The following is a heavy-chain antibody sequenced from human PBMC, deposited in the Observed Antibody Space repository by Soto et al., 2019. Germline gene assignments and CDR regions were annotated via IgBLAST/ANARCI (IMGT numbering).Heavy chain of an antibody. CDR3: ARLYCGGDCYENYYYYYGMDV. D-gene: IGHD2-21*02. CDR1: GYTVTSYE. J-gene: IGHJ6*02. Sequence: ASVKVSCKASGYTVTSYEMHGVRQAPGQGLEWMGIINPSGGSTSYAQKFQGRVTMTRDTSTSTVYMELSSMRSEDTAVYYCARLYCGGDCYENYYYYYGMDVWGQGTTVTVS. V-gene: IGHV1-46*01. CDR2: INPSGGST.